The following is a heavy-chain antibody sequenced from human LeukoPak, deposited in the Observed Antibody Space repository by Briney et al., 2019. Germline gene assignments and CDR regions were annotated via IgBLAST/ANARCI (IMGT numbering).Heavy chain of an antibody. CDR3: ARSGRAAADTQYYYYYMDV. J-gene: IGHJ6*03. CDR1: GYTFTSYD. CDR2: MNPNSGNT. V-gene: IGHV1-8*03. D-gene: IGHD6-13*01. Sequence: GASVKVSCKASGYTFTSYDINWVRQATGQGLEWMGWMNPNSGNTGYAQKFQGRVTITRNTSISTAYMELSSLRSEDTAVYYCARSGRAAADTQYYYYYMDVWGKGTTVTISS.